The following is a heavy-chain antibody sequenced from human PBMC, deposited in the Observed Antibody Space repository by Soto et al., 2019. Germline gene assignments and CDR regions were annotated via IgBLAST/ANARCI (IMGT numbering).Heavy chain of an antibody. J-gene: IGHJ3*02. CDR3: ARASGSYYKGAFDI. CDR1: GGSITNVNW. CDR2: TYHSGST. D-gene: IGHD1-26*01. Sequence: QVQLQESGPGLVKPSGTLSLTCAVSGGSITNVNWWTWVRQSPGKGLEWIGETYHSGSTNSNPSLTSRVTFSVDRSKNQFSLKLSSVTAADTAVYYCARASGSYYKGAFDIWGQGTMVTVSS. V-gene: IGHV4-4*02.